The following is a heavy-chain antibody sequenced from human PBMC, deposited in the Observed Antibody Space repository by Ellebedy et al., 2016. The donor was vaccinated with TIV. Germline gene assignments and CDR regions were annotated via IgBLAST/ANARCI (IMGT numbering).Heavy chain of an antibody. CDR1: GGSISSYY. Sequence: GSLRLSCTVSGGSISSYYWSWIRQPPGKGLEWIGYIYYSGSTNYNPSLKSRVTISVDTSKNQFSLKLSSVTAADTAVYYCARAANYYDSSGYYSGAFDIWGQGTMVTVSS. J-gene: IGHJ3*02. V-gene: IGHV4-59*01. CDR2: IYYSGST. CDR3: ARAANYYDSSGYYSGAFDI. D-gene: IGHD3-22*01.